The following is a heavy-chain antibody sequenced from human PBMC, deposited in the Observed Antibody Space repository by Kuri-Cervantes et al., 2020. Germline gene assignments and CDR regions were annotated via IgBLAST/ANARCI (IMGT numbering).Heavy chain of an antibody. V-gene: IGHV3-30-3*01. CDR2: ISYDGSNK. CDR1: GFTFGSYA. Sequence: LSLTCAASGFTFGSYAMHWVRQAPGKGLEWVAVISYDGSNKYYADSVKGRFTISRDNSKNTLYLQMNSLRAEDTAVYYCAKGTYGSGSYYAPDYWGQGTLVTVSS. CDR3: AKGTYGSGSYYAPDY. J-gene: IGHJ4*02. D-gene: IGHD3-10*01.